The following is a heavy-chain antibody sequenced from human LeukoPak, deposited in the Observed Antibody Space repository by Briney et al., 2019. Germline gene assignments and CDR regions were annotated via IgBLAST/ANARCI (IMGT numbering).Heavy chain of an antibody. CDR1: GFTFSSYD. CDR3: ARDIVVVPATRGGWFDP. V-gene: IGHV3-13*01. D-gene: IGHD2-2*01. Sequence: GGSLRLSCAASGFTFSSYDMHWVRQATGKGLEWVSAIGTAGDTYYPGSVKGRFTISRDNSKNTLYLQMNSLRAEDTAIYYCARDIVVVPATRGGWFDPWGQGTLVTVSS. CDR2: IGTAGDT. J-gene: IGHJ5*02.